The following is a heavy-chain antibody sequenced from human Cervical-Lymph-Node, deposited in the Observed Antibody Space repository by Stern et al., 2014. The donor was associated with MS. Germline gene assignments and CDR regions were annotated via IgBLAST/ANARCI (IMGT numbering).Heavy chain of an antibody. V-gene: IGHV5-51*01. Sequence: VQLGQSGAEVRKPGESLTISCLASGYSFYSYWIGWGRQIPGKGLEGMGIIYPGDSDIRYSPSFQGQVTISADKSINTAYLQWSSLKASDTAMYYCARRGVTTRFDYWGQGTLVTVSS. CDR3: ARRGVTTRFDY. D-gene: IGHD3-3*01. CDR2: IYPGDSDI. CDR1: GYSFYSYW. J-gene: IGHJ4*02.